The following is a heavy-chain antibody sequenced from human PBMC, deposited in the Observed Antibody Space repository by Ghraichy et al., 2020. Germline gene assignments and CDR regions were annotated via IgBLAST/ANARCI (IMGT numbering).Heavy chain of an antibody. V-gene: IGHV5-10-1*01. D-gene: IGHD6-6*01. J-gene: IGHJ5*02. CDR3: ARMEYGSSSELGWFDP. CDR1: GYSFTSYW. Sequence: GESLNISCKGSGYSFTSYWISWVRQMPGKGLEWMGRIDPSDSYTNYSPSFQGHVTISADKSITTAYLQWSSLKASDTAMYYCARMEYGSSSELGWFDPWGQGALVTVSS. CDR2: IDPSDSYT.